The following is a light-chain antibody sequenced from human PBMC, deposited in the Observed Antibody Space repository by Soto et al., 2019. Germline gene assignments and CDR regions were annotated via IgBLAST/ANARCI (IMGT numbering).Light chain of an antibody. J-gene: IGKJ5*01. Sequence: IVLTQSPGTLSLSPGERATLSCRASQSVWGTYLAWYQHKPGQAPRLLIYGASNRASGIPARFSGSGSGTDFTLTISRLEPEDFAVYYCQQYDNSPITFGQGTRLEIK. CDR2: GAS. CDR3: QQYDNSPIT. V-gene: IGKV3-20*01. CDR1: QSVWGTY.